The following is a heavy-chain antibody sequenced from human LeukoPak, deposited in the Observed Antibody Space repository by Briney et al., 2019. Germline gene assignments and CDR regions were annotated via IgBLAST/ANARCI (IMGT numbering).Heavy chain of an antibody. V-gene: IGHV1-69*05. CDR2: IMPLFGTA. J-gene: IGHJ5*02. D-gene: IGHD4-17*01. CDR3: VRDVHGDYGSGWFDH. CDR1: GGTFNNSA. Sequence: SVKVSCKTSGGTFNNSAISWVRQAPGQGLEWLGGIMPLFGTAGYAQKFQGRVTITKDESTRTVYLELTSLTSDDTAVYYCVRDVHGDYGSGWFDHWGQGTLVSVSS.